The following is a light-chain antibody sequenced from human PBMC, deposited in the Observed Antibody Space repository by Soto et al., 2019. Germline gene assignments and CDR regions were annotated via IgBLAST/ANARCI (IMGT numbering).Light chain of an antibody. Sequence: EIVMTQSPATLSVSPGERDTLSCRASQSVSSNLAWYQQKPGQAPRLLIYGASTRATGIPARFSGSGSGTEFTLTISSLQSEDFAVYYCQQYNNWPGTFGPGTKVDI. J-gene: IGKJ3*01. V-gene: IGKV3-15*01. CDR2: GAS. CDR1: QSVSSN. CDR3: QQYNNWPGT.